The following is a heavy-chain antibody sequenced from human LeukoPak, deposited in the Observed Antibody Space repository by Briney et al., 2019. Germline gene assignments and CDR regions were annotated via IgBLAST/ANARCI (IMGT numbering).Heavy chain of an antibody. CDR3: AGIGMGDYGDYGGG. CDR2: IIPIFGTA. V-gene: IGHV1-69*13. D-gene: IGHD4-17*01. J-gene: IGHJ4*02. Sequence: SVKVSCKASGGTFSSYAISWVRQAPGQGLEWMGGIIPIFGTANYAQKFQGRVTITADESTSAAYMELSSLRSEDTAVYYCAGIGMGDYGDYGGGWGQGTLVTVSS. CDR1: GGTFSSYA.